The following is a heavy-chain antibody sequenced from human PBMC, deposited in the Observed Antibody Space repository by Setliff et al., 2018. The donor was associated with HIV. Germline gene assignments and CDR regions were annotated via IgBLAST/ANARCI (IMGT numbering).Heavy chain of an antibody. CDR1: GGSISSNDYW. D-gene: IGHD1-26*01. V-gene: IGHV4-39*07. CDR2: IFYSDST. Sequence: PSETLSLTCTVSGGSISSNDYWWGWIRQPPGKGLEWIGSIFYSDSTYYKPSLKSRVTISVDTSKNQFSLKLSSVTAADTAVYYCARGVVGATSGGAFDIWGQGTMVTVSS. CDR3: ARGVVGATSGGAFDI. J-gene: IGHJ3*02.